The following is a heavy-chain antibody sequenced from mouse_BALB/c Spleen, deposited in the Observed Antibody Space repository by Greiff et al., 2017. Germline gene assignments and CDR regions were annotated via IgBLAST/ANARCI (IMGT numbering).Heavy chain of an antibody. D-gene: IGHD1-1*01. Sequence: QVQLQQPGAELVKPGASVKLSCKASGYTFTSYLMHWVKQRPGQGLEWIGEINPSNGRTNYNEKFKSKATLTVDKSSSTAYMQLSSLTSEDSAVYYCARSLMTAVVYSYAMDYWGQGTSVTVSS. CDR2: INPSNGRT. CDR1: GYTFTSYL. V-gene: IGHV1S81*02. CDR3: ARSLMTAVVYSYAMDY. J-gene: IGHJ4*01.